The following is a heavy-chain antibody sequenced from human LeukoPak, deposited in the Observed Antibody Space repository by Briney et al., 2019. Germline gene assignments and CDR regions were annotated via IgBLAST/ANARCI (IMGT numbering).Heavy chain of an antibody. CDR2: IYQNGRT. Sequence: SETLSLTCTVSGGSVSSISYYWTWIRQSPGKGLEWIGHIYQNGRTNHLPSLATRVTMSLDTSKNQFSLKLNSVTAADTAVYSCAKVSNGWPYFLESWGQGVQVTVSS. V-gene: IGHV4-61*01. D-gene: IGHD6-19*01. CDR1: GGSVSSISYY. J-gene: IGHJ4*02. CDR3: AKVSNGWPYFLES.